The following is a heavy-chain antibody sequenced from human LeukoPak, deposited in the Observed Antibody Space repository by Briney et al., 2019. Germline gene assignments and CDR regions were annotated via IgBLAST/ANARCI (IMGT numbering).Heavy chain of an antibody. D-gene: IGHD1-26*01. V-gene: IGHV4-4*07. CDR3: ARTGERPMRNDAFDI. CDR1: GGSISSYY. J-gene: IGHJ3*02. CDR2: IYTSGST. Sequence: KPSETLSLTCTVSGGSISSYYWSWTRQPAGKGLEWIGRIYTSGSTNYNPSLKSRVTMSVDTSKSQFSLKLSSVTAADTAVYYCARTGERPMRNDAFDIWGQGTMVTVSS.